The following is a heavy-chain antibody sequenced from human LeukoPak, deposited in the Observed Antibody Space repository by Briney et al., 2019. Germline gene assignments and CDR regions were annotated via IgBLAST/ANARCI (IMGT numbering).Heavy chain of an antibody. Sequence: PSQTLSLTCTVSGGSIGSGGYYWSWIRQHPGKGLEWIGYIYYSGSTYYNPSLKSRVTISVDTSKNQFSLKLSSVTAADTAVYYCARVGSEYYGMDVWGQGTTVTVSS. V-gene: IGHV4-31*03. CDR1: GGSIGSGGYY. J-gene: IGHJ6*02. CDR2: IYYSGST. D-gene: IGHD3-10*01. CDR3: ARVGSEYYGMDV.